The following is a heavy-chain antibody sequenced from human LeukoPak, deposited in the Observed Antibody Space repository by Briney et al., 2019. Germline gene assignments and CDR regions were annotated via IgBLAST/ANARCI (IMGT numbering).Heavy chain of an antibody. CDR2: INHSGST. D-gene: IGHD1-26*01. CDR3: ATSSGWWELLWVY. Sequence: PSETLSLTCTVSGGSISSYYWSWIRQPPGKGLEWIGEINHSGSTNYNPSLKSRVTISVDTSKNQFSLKLSSVTAADTAVYYCATSSGWWELLWVYWGQGTLVTVSS. CDR1: GGSISSYY. J-gene: IGHJ4*02. V-gene: IGHV4-34*01.